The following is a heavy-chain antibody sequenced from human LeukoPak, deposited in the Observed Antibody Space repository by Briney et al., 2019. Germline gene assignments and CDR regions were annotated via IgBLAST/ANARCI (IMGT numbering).Heavy chain of an antibody. CDR2: IYYSGST. CDR1: GASISSSSYY. CDR3: ARGAGWSGYPYYMDV. D-gene: IGHD3-3*01. V-gene: IGHV4-39*07. Sequence: PSETLSLTCTVSGASISSSSYYWGWIRQPPGKGLEWIGSIYYSGSTYYNPSLKGRLSISVDTSKTQFSLRLSSVTAADTAVYYCARGAGWSGYPYYMDVWGTGTTVTVSS. J-gene: IGHJ6*03.